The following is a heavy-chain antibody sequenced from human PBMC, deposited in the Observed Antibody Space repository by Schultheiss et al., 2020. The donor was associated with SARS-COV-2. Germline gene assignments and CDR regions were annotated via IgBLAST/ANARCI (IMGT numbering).Heavy chain of an antibody. V-gene: IGHV3-21*05. CDR1: GFTFSSYS. J-gene: IGHJ2*01. Sequence: GESLKISCAASGFTFSSYSMNWVRQAPGKGLEWVSYISSSSSYIYYADSVKGRFTISRDNAKNSLYLQMNSLRAEDTAVYYCARDATLEWLFADPIVDWYFDLWGRGTLVTVSS. D-gene: IGHD3-3*01. CDR3: ARDATLEWLFADPIVDWYFDL. CDR2: ISSSSSYI.